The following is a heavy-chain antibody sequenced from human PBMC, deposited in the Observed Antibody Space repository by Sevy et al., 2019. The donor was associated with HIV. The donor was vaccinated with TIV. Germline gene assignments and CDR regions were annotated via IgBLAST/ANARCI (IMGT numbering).Heavy chain of an antibody. D-gene: IGHD2-21*01. J-gene: IGHJ4*02. CDR2: IYTPGST. CDR1: GGSISSGSHY. Sequence: SETLSLTCTVSGGSISSGSHYWSWIRQPAGKGLEWIGDIYTPGSTNYNPSLKSRVTISVDTSKNQFSLKLSSVTAADTAVYYCARKNCLYCFDYWGQRTLVTVSS. V-gene: IGHV4-61*09. CDR3: ARKNCLYCFDY.